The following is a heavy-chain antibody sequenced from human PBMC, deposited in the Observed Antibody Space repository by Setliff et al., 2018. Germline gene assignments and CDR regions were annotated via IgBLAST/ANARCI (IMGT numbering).Heavy chain of an antibody. CDR1: GFTFSSYS. CDR2: ISSDGGST. CDR3: GRGSVGVETAPTFIDY. D-gene: IGHD2-15*01. V-gene: IGHV3-64*01. J-gene: IGHJ4*02. Sequence: PGGSLRLSCAASGFTFSSYSMNWVRQAPGKGLEYVSGISSDGGSTYYANSVRGRFTISRDDSKSIAYLQMSSLRTEDTGVYYCGRGSVGVETAPTFIDYWGQGTLVTVSS.